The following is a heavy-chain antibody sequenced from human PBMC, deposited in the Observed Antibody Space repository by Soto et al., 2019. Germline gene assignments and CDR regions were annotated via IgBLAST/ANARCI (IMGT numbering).Heavy chain of an antibody. Sequence: PGGSLRLSCAASGFTFSSYGMHWVRQAPGKGLEWVAVIWYDGSNKYYADSVKGRFTISRDNSKNTLYLQMNSLRAEDTAVYYCARGTGTYYYGSSGYYSPWYFDYWGQGTLVTVSS. CDR1: GFTFSSYG. CDR3: ARGTGTYYYGSSGYYSPWYFDY. CDR2: IWYDGSNK. V-gene: IGHV3-33*01. J-gene: IGHJ4*01. D-gene: IGHD3-22*01.